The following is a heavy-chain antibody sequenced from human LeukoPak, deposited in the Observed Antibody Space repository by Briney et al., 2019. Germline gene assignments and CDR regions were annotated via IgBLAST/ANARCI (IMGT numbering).Heavy chain of an antibody. V-gene: IGHV1-69*01. D-gene: IGHD3-10*01. CDR2: IIPIFGTA. Sequence: SVKVSCKASGGTFSSYTLSWVRQAPGQGLEWMGGIIPIFGTANYAQKFQGRVTITADESTSTAYMELSSLRSEDTAVYYCARGRQWFGELYFDYWGQGTLVTVSS. CDR1: GGTFSSYT. CDR3: ARGRQWFGELYFDY. J-gene: IGHJ4*02.